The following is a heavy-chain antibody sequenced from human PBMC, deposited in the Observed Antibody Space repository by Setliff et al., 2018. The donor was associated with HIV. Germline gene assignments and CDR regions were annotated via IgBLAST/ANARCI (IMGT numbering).Heavy chain of an antibody. CDR1: GGSFMGYY. Sequence: SETLSLTCAVYGGSFMGYYWNWIRQPPGKGLEWIGEINHSGNTNSNPSLKSRVTISVDPSKSQFSLRLNSVTAADTATYYCARGPESVAPRMCAFDVWGQGTMVTVSS. V-gene: IGHV4-34*01. D-gene: IGHD6-6*01. CDR2: INHSGNT. CDR3: ARGPESVAPRMCAFDV. J-gene: IGHJ3*01.